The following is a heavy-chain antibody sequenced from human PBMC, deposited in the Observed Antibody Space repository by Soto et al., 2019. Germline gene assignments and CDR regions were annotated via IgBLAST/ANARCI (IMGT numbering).Heavy chain of an antibody. CDR3: ARVGYYDFLSGHGVPNGFDP. D-gene: IGHD3-9*01. Sequence: ASVKVSCKASGYTFTSYGISWVRQAPGQGLEWMGWISAYNGNTNYAQKLQGRVTMTTDTSTSTAYMELRSLRSDDTAVYYCARVGYYDFLSGHGVPNGFDPCGQGTLVTVSA. CDR2: ISAYNGNT. CDR1: GYTFTSYG. J-gene: IGHJ5*02. V-gene: IGHV1-18*01.